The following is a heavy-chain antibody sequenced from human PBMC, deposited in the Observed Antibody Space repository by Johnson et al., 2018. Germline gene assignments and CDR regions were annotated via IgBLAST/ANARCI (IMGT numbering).Heavy chain of an antibody. CDR3: AKSQFSSGWFDY. D-gene: IGHD3-22*01. V-gene: IGHV3-23*04. CDR1: GFTFSSHD. Sequence: VQLVQSGGDLVHPGGSLRLSCAASGFTFSSHDMTWVRQAPGKGLEWIAGISRSGGITYYAAPVKGRRTISRDNSKNTLYLKMNSLRGEETAVSYSAKSQFSSGWFDYWGQGTLVTVSA. J-gene: IGHJ5*01. CDR2: ISRSGGIT.